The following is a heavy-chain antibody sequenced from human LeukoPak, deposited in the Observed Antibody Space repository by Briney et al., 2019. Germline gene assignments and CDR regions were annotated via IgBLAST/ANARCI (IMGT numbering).Heavy chain of an antibody. J-gene: IGHJ4*02. D-gene: IGHD3-9*01. V-gene: IGHV3-21*01. CDR3: ASGFEWRGDY. CDR2: ISSSSSYI. Sequence: GGSLRLSCAASGFTVSSNYMSWVRQAPGKGLEWVSSISSSSSYIYYADSVKGRFTISRDNAKNSLYLQMNSLRAEDTAVCYCASGFEWRGDYWGQGTLVTVSS. CDR1: GFTVSSNY.